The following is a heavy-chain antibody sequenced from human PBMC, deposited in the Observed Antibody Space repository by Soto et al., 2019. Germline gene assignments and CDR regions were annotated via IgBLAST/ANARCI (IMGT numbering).Heavy chain of an antibody. CDR2: ISSSSSYI. D-gene: IGHD3-10*01. CDR1: GSTFSSYN. Sequence: GGSLRLSCAASGSTFSSYNMNWVRQAPGKGLECVSSISSSSSYIYYADSVKGRFTISRDNAKNSLYLQMNSLRAEDTAVYYCARSAGDYYGMDVWGQGTTVTVSS. V-gene: IGHV3-21*01. J-gene: IGHJ6*02. CDR3: ARSAGDYYGMDV.